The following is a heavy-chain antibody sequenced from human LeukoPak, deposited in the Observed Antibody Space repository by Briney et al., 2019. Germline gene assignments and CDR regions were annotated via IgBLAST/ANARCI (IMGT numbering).Heavy chain of an antibody. CDR3: AKDLPFKMITFGGATPDAFDI. Sequence: GGSLRLSCAASGFSFGSYAMRWVRQAAGKGLEWVSEICGSVSGSGDCTHYADSVKGRFTISRDNSKKTLYLQMNSLRAEDTAVYYCAKDLPFKMITFGGATPDAFDIWGQGTMVTVSS. V-gene: IGHV3-23*01. CDR1: GFSFGSYA. D-gene: IGHD3-16*01. CDR2: ICGSVSGSGDCT. J-gene: IGHJ3*02.